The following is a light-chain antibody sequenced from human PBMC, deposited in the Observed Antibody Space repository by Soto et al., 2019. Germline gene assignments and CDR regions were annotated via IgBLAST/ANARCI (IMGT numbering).Light chain of an antibody. CDR1: QVTISY. J-gene: IGKJ5*01. V-gene: IGKV1-9*01. CDR2: GAS. CDR3: QQLNTYPLT. Sequence: DIHLTQSPSFVSASLGDRVTITCVARQVTISYLAWFQQKPWRVPKLLIYGASTLQSGVPARFSGSGSGTDFTLTISNLQPEDFATYYCQQLNTYPLTFGQGTRLEIK.